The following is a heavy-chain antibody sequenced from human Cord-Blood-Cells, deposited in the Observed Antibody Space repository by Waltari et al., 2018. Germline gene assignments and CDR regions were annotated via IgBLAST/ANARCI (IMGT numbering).Heavy chain of an antibody. CDR2: ISSSSSYI. V-gene: IGHV3-21*01. Sequence: EVQLVESGGGLVKPGGSLRLSCAASGFTFSSYSMNWVRQAPGKGLEWVSSISSSSSYIYYADSGKGRFTIARDNAKNALDLQMNSLRAEDTAVYYCAREYSSSWYYYYYYMDVWGKGTTVTVSS. D-gene: IGHD6-13*01. CDR3: AREYSSSWYYYYYYMDV. CDR1: GFTFSSYS. J-gene: IGHJ6*03.